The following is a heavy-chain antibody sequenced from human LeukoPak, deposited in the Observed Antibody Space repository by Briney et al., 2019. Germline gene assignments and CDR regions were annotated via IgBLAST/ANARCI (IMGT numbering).Heavy chain of an antibody. V-gene: IGHV3-11*04. D-gene: IGHD3-3*01. CDR3: AREWNFWRPFDY. J-gene: IGHJ4*02. CDR1: GFTFSDYS. Sequence: GGSLRLSCAASGFTFSDYSMNWLRQAPGRGLEWVSYISSSGNTIYYADSVKGRFTIYRDNAKNSLYLQMNSLRAEDTAVYYCAREWNFWRPFDYWGQGTLVTVSS. CDR2: ISSSGNTI.